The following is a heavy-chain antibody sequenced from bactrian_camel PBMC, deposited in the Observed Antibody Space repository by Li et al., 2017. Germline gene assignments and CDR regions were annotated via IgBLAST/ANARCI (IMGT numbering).Heavy chain of an antibody. Sequence: VQLVESGGGSVQTTGSLRLSCAASTLTDLCMAWFRQAPGNEREGVAYISKLHLTTYEDSVKGRFTISKDNAKNTLSLQMNSLKPEDTGMYYCVASAEPTLAVGGSWCRVIMEEYEFNYWGQGTQVTVS. J-gene: IGHJ4*01. CDR1: TLTDLC. CDR3: VASAEPTLAVGGSWCRVIMEEYEFNY. CDR2: ISKLHLT. V-gene: IGHV3S55*01. D-gene: IGHD2*01.